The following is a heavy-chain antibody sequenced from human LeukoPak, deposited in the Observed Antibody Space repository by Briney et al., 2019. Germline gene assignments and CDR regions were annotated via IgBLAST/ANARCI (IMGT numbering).Heavy chain of an antibody. Sequence: ASVKVSCKASGYTFTSYDINWVRQAPGQGLEGMGGFDPEDGETIYAQKFQGRVTMTEDTSTDTAYMELSSLRSEDTAVYYCATDLNIAAAGADFDYWGQGTLVTVSS. CDR3: ATDLNIAAAGADFDY. J-gene: IGHJ4*02. CDR1: GYTFTSYD. D-gene: IGHD6-13*01. CDR2: FDPEDGET. V-gene: IGHV1-24*01.